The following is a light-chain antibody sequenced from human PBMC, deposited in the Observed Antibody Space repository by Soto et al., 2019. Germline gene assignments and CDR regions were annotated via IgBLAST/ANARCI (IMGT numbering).Light chain of an antibody. CDR3: QQYKDLPTT. CDR1: QSVSSY. CDR2: GAS. J-gene: IGKJ1*01. Sequence: ETVMTQSPDTLSVSPGEGAVLSCRASQSVSSYVAWYQMRPGQAPRVLSYGASTRATGIPTRFSGSGSGTEFTLTIESLQAEDSAVYYCQQYKDLPTTFGQGTRVET. V-gene: IGKV3-15*01.